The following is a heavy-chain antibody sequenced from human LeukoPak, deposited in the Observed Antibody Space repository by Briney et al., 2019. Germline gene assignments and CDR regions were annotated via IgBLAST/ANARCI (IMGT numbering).Heavy chain of an antibody. CDR3: ARHFAYSSSSYFDY. CDR1: GGSVSSYY. J-gene: IGHJ4*02. D-gene: IGHD6-6*01. Sequence: KPSETLSLTCSVSGGSVSSYYWSWIRQPPGKGLEWIGYVYYTGSTNYNPSLKSRVTMFEDKFKSQFSLRLYSVTVADTAVYYCARHFAYSSSSYFDYWGQGSLVTVSS. CDR2: VYYTGST. V-gene: IGHV4-59*08.